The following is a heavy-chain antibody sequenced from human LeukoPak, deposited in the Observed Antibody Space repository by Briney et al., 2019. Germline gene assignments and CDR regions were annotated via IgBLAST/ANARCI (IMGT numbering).Heavy chain of an antibody. D-gene: IGHD3-22*01. CDR2: IDSSGGYM. Sequence: GGSLRLSCEASGFTFNTYSMNWARQAPGEGQEWVSSIDSSGGYMFYADSVKGRFIISRDNAKDSLYLQMNSLRAEDTAVYYCARVYYDSSGYYYFDYWGQGTLVTVSS. V-gene: IGHV3-21*06. CDR1: GFTFNTYS. CDR3: ARVYYDSSGYYYFDY. J-gene: IGHJ4*02.